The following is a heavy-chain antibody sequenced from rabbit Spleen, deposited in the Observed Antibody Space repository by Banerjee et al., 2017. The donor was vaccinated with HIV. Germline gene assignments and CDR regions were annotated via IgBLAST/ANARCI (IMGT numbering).Heavy chain of an antibody. J-gene: IGHJ6*01. V-gene: IGHV1S45*01. CDR3: ARDTSSSFSSYGMDL. CDR1: GFSFSNNYV. Sequence: QEQLVESGGGLVKPEGSLKLSCTASGFSFSNNYVMCWVRQAPGKGLEWIACIDAGSSGFTYFATWAKGRFTCSKTSSTTVTLQMTRLTAADTATYFCARDTSSSFSSYGMDLWGPGTLVTVS. CDR2: IDAGSSGFT. D-gene: IGHD1-1*01.